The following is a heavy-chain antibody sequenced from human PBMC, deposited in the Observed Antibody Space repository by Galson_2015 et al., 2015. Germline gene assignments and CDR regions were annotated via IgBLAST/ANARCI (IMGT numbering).Heavy chain of an antibody. Sequence: SLRLSCAASGFTFSDYWMSWVRQAPGKGLEWVALIRADGSEIYFLDSVKGRFTISRDNAQNSLYLQMNSLRAEDTAVYYCARGDGRTGGYWGQGTLVTVSS. D-gene: IGHD5-24*01. V-gene: IGHV3-7*03. CDR1: GFTFSDYW. J-gene: IGHJ4*02. CDR3: ARGDGRTGGY. CDR2: IRADGSEI.